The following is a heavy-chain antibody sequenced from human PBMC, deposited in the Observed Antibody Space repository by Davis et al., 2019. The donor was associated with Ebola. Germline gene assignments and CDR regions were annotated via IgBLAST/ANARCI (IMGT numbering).Heavy chain of an antibody. Sequence: GESLKISCAASGFTFTSFAFHWVRQAPDEGLEWLAVISSDGKKVHHADSVKGRFSISRDDSNNMLNLQMDSLRIEDTAVYYCAKEALHSGGTFDVWGQGTMVTVSS. CDR1: GFTFTSFA. D-gene: IGHD2-15*01. V-gene: IGHV3-30*18. CDR2: ISSDGKKV. J-gene: IGHJ3*01. CDR3: AKEALHSGGTFDV.